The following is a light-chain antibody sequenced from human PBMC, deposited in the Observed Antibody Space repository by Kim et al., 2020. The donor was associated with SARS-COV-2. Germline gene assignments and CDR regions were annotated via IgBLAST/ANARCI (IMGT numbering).Light chain of an antibody. CDR1: SRDIGGYNY. V-gene: IGLV2-8*01. Sequence: QSVTISGTGTSRDIGGYNYVSWYQQHPGTAPRLLISDVTQRPSGVPARFSGSKSGNTASLTVSGLQADDEAIYYCSSYSGIRNFGVFGGGTQLTVL. J-gene: IGLJ2*01. CDR2: DVT. CDR3: SSYSGIRNFGV.